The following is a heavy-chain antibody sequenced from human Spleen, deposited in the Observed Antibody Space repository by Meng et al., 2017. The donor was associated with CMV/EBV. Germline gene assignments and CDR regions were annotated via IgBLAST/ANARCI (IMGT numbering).Heavy chain of an antibody. CDR2: ISSSGSTI. CDR1: GFTFSSYE. CDR3: ASGRRRTYWELIGYFDY. Sequence: GESLKISCAASGFTFSSYEMNWVRQAPGKGLEWVSYISSSGSTIYYADSVKGRFTISRDNAKNSLYLQMNSLRAEDTAVYYCASGRRRTYWELIGYFDYWGQGTLVTVSS. D-gene: IGHD1-26*01. J-gene: IGHJ4*02. V-gene: IGHV3-48*03.